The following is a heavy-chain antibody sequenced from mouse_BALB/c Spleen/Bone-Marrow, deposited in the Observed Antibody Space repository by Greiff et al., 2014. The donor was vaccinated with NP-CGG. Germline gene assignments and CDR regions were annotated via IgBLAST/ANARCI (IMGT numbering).Heavy chain of an antibody. CDR2: ISSGGSYT. D-gene: IGHD2-3*01. V-gene: IGHV5-6-4*01. J-gene: IGHJ4*01. Sequence: EVNVVESGGGLVKPGGSLKLSCAASGFTFSSYTMSWVRQTPEKRLEWVATISSGGSYTYYPDSVKGRFTISRDNAKNTLYLQMSSLKSEDTAMYYCTRDLYDGYHYYAMDYWGQGTSVTVSS. CDR1: GFTFSSYT. CDR3: TRDLYDGYHYYAMDY.